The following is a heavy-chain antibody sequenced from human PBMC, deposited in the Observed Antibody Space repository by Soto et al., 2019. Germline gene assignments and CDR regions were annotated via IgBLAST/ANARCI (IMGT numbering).Heavy chain of an antibody. D-gene: IGHD1-1*01. J-gene: IGHJ4*02. CDR3: VTGQQLGL. CDR2: ITGSGDST. V-gene: IGHV3-23*01. Sequence: EVELLESGGGSVQPGGSLRLSCAASGFTFSSYAMSWVRQAPGRGLEWVSKITGSGDSTYYVDSVKGRFTSSRDNSKNTLYLQMNSLRAEDTAVYYCVTGQQLGLWGQGTLVTVSS. CDR1: GFTFSSYA.